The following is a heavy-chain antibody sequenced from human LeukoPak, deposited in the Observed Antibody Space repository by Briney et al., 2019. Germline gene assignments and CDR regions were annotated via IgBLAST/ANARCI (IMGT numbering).Heavy chain of an antibody. CDR1: GYTFTGYY. J-gene: IGHJ4*02. Sequence: ASVKVSCKASGYTFTGYYMHWVRQAPGQGLEWMGWINPNSGGTNYAQKFQGRVTMTRDTSISTAYMELSRLRSDDTAVYYCAREWYYDFWSGYYIFDYWGQGTLVTVSS. CDR3: AREWYYDFWSGYYIFDY. D-gene: IGHD3-3*01. V-gene: IGHV1-2*02. CDR2: INPNSGGT.